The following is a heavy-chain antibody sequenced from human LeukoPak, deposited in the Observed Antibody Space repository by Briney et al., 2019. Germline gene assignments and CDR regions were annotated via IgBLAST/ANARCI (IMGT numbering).Heavy chain of an antibody. Sequence: GGSLRLSCAASEFSFGSYGMHWVRQAPGKGLEWVAVISDDGVTKYYTDSVKGRFTISRDNAKNTLYLQMNSLRAEDTAVYYCARDLNLDDSSGLLFDYWGQGTLVTVSS. D-gene: IGHD3-22*01. CDR3: ARDLNLDDSSGLLFDY. CDR2: ISDDGVTK. V-gene: IGHV3-30*03. J-gene: IGHJ4*02. CDR1: EFSFGSYG.